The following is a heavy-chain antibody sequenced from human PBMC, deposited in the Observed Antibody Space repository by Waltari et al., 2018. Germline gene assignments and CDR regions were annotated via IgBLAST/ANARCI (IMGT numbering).Heavy chain of an antibody. CDR1: GFSFSGYA. Sequence: EVQLLESGGGLVQPGGSLRLSCAASGFSFSGYAMSWVRQAPGKGLEWVSTISGIGSTPFYADSVKGRFTISRDNSRNTVFLQMNSLRAEETAVYYCAKAIKGYNSAWFDYWGQGTLVTVSS. V-gene: IGHV3-23*01. CDR2: ISGIGSTP. D-gene: IGHD3-22*01. CDR3: AKAIKGYNSAWFDY. J-gene: IGHJ5*01.